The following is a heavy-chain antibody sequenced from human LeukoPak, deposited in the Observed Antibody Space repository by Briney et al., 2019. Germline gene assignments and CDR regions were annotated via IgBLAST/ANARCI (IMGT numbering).Heavy chain of an antibody. CDR1: GYTFTSYD. CDR2: ISAYNGNT. V-gene: IGHV1-18*01. CDR3: ARDHRAYCGGDCYPGD. D-gene: IGHD2-21*02. Sequence: ASVKVSCKASGYTFTSYDINWVRQAPGQGLEWMGWISAYNGNTNYAQKLQGGVTMTTDTSTSTAYMELRSLRSDDTAVYYCARDHRAYCGGDCYPGDWGQGTLVTVSS. J-gene: IGHJ4*02.